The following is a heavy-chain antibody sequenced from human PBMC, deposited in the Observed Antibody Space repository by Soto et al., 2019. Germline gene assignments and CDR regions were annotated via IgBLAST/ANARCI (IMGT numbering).Heavy chain of an antibody. CDR3: ARVRLGMGPNPPYYYYYMDV. CDR1: GGSISSYY. D-gene: IGHD1-26*01. Sequence: QVQLQESGPGLVKPSETLSLTCTVSGGSISSYYWSWIRQPPGKGLEWIGYIYYSGSTNYNPSLTSRVTISVDTSKNQFSLKLSSVTAADTAVYYCARVRLGMGPNPPYYYYYMDVWGKGTTVTVSS. V-gene: IGHV4-59*01. CDR2: IYYSGST. J-gene: IGHJ6*03.